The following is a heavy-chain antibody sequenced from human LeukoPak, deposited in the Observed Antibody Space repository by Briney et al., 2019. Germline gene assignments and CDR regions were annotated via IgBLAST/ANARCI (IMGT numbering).Heavy chain of an antibody. CDR2: IYPGDSDT. Sequence: HGESLKISCKGSGYSFTSYWIGWVRQMPGKGLEWMGIIYPGDSDTRYSPSFQGQVTISADKSISTAYLQWSSLKASDTAMYYCARHRVWGVVPAAIPAFDPWGQGTLVTVSS. D-gene: IGHD2-2*01. CDR3: ARHRVWGVVPAAIPAFDP. V-gene: IGHV5-51*01. J-gene: IGHJ5*02. CDR1: GYSFTSYW.